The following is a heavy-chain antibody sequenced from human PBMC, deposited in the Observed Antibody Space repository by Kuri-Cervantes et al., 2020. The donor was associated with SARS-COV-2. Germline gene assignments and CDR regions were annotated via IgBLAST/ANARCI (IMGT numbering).Heavy chain of an antibody. J-gene: IGHJ5*02. V-gene: IGHV4-39*07. CDR1: GGSISSSSYY. CDR3: ARRVTITRGEDT. Sequence: SETLSLTCTVSGGSISSSSYYWGWIRQPPGKGLEWIGSIYYSGSTYYNPSPKSRVTISLDTAKRQVSLKLSSVTAADSAVYFCARRVTITRGEDTWGPGTLVTVSS. CDR2: IYYSGST. D-gene: IGHD3-10*01.